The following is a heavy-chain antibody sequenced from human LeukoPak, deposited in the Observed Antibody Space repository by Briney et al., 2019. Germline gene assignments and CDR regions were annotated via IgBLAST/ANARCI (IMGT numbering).Heavy chain of an antibody. D-gene: IGHD3-3*01. V-gene: IGHV4-61*02. Sequence: ASQTLSLTCTVSGGSISSGNYYWSWIRQPAGKGLEWIGRIYTSGRTNYNSSLKSRVTMSVDTSKNQFSLKLSSVTAADTAVYYCARVTAAFLTIPEGLHYFDYWGQGTLVTVSS. CDR1: GGSISSGNYY. CDR2: IYTSGRT. J-gene: IGHJ4*02. CDR3: ARVTAAFLTIPEGLHYFDY.